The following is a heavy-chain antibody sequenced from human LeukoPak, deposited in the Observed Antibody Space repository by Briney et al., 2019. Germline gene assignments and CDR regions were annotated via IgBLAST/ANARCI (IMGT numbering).Heavy chain of an antibody. D-gene: IGHD4-17*01. Sequence: GGSLRLSCAASGFTFSSYGMHWVRQAPGKGLEWVAFIRYDGRNKYYADSVKGRFTISRDNSKNTLCLQMNSLRAEDTAVYYCAKEIWPTVTTPGHTHFDYWGQGTLVTVSS. CDR3: AKEIWPTVTTPGHTHFDY. CDR2: IRYDGRNK. CDR1: GFTFSSYG. V-gene: IGHV3-30*02. J-gene: IGHJ4*02.